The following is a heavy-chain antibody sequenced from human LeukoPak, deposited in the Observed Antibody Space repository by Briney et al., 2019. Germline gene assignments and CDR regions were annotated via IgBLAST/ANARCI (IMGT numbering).Heavy chain of an antibody. J-gene: IGHJ4*02. CDR1: GYTFTTYY. V-gene: IGHV1-46*01. Sequence: ASVKVSCKASGYTFTTYYMHWVRQAPGQWLEWMGIINPSGGSTNYAEKFQGRVTMTRDTSTRTVYMELSSLRSEDTAIYYCASRLVTTAFDYWGQGTLVTVSS. D-gene: IGHD4-17*01. CDR3: ASRLVTTAFDY. CDR2: INPSGGST.